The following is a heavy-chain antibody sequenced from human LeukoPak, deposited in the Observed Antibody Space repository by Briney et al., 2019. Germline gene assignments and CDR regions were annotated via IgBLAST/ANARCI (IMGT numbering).Heavy chain of an antibody. J-gene: IGHJ4*02. CDR1: GGSFSGYY. V-gene: IGHV4-34*01. CDR3: ARGSFKYYYDSSGYYLRYFDY. D-gene: IGHD3-22*01. Sequence: SETLSLTCAVYGGSFSGYYWSWIRQPPGKGLEWIGEINHSGSTNYNPSLKSRVTISVDTSKNQFSLKPSSVTAADTAVYYCARGSFKYYYDSSGYYLRYFDYWGQGTLVTVSS. CDR2: INHSGST.